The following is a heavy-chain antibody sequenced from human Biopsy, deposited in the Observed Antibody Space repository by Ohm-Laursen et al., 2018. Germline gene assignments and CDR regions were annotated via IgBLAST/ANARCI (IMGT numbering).Heavy chain of an antibody. D-gene: IGHD5/OR15-5a*01. CDR1: GFMFSSYG. Sequence: RSLRLSCTASGFMFSSYGMHWVRLAPGKGLEWVAVISYDQITKHYADSVRGRFTISRDNSKNTLYLQVNSLRAEDTAVYYCAKDLSVYYYYGIDVWGQGTTVTVSS. V-gene: IGHV3-30*19. J-gene: IGHJ6*02. CDR2: ISYDQITK. CDR3: AKDLSVYYYYGIDV.